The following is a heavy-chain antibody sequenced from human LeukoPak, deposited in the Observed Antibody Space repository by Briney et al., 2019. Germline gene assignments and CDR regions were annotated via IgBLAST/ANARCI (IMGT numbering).Heavy chain of an antibody. CDR2: IYYSGST. D-gene: IGHD3-3*01. Sequence: PSETLSLTCTVSGGSISSYYWSWIRQPPGKGLEWIGYIYYSGSTNYNPSLKSRVTISVDTSKNQFSLKLSSVTAADTAVYYCARARGTPRLWSGYYPEYFDLWGRGTLVTVSS. V-gene: IGHV4-59*08. CDR3: ARARGTPRLWSGYYPEYFDL. CDR1: GGSISSYY. J-gene: IGHJ2*01.